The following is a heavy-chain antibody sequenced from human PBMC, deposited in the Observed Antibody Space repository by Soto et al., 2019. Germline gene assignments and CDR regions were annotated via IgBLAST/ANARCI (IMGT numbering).Heavy chain of an antibody. D-gene: IGHD2-2*01. Sequence: QVQLVQSGAEVKKPGASVNVSCTASGYNFTTYGINWVRQAPGQGLEWMGWISSYNGNTKYIQKLQGRVTMTTETSTTTAYMELRSLRSDDTAVYYCATTVVPGTMNPKLIYYYYYGMDVWGQGTTVTVSS. CDR1: GYNFTTYG. V-gene: IGHV1-18*04. J-gene: IGHJ6*02. CDR2: ISSYNGNT. CDR3: ATTVVPGTMNPKLIYYYYYGMDV.